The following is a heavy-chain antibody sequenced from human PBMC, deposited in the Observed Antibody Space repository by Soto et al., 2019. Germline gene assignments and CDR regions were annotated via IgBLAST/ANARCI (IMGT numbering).Heavy chain of an antibody. Sequence: GGSLRLSCAASGVTFSSYAMSWVRQAPGKGLEWVSAISGSGGSTYYADSVKGRFTISRDNSKNTLYLQMNSLRAEDTAVYYCAKTIYSSGWFRDYWGQGTLVTVSS. CDR1: GVTFSSYA. J-gene: IGHJ4*02. CDR2: ISGSGGST. V-gene: IGHV3-23*01. CDR3: AKTIYSSGWFRDY. D-gene: IGHD6-19*01.